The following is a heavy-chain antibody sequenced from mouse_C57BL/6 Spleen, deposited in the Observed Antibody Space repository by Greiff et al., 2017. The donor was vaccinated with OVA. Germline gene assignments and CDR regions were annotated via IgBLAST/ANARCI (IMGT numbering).Heavy chain of an antibody. D-gene: IGHD2-5*01. Sequence: VQRVESGPGLVAPSQSLSITCTVSGFSLTSYAISWVRQPPGKGLEWLGVIWTGGGTNYNSALKSRLSISKDNSKSQVFLKMNSLQTDDTARYYCASYSNYDYYAMDYWGQGTSVTVSS. V-gene: IGHV2-9-1*01. CDR1: GFSLTSYA. J-gene: IGHJ4*01. CDR3: ASYSNYDYYAMDY. CDR2: IWTGGGT.